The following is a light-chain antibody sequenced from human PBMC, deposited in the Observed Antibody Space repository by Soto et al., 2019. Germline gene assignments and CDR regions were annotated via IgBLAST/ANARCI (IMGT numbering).Light chain of an antibody. Sequence: EIVMTQSPGTLSVSPGESATLSCRASQSVSSNLAWHQQKPGQAPRILMYDASTRATGISARFSGSGSGTEFTLTISSLQSEDFAVYYCQQYHNWPITFGQGTRLEIK. CDR1: QSVSSN. CDR2: DAS. CDR3: QQYHNWPIT. J-gene: IGKJ5*01. V-gene: IGKV3-15*01.